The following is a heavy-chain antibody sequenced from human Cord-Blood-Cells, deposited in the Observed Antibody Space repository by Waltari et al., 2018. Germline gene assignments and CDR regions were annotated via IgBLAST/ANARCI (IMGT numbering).Heavy chain of an antibody. V-gene: IGHV4-34*01. Sequence: QVQLQQWGAGLLKPSETLSLTCAVYGGSFSGYYRSWIRQPPGKGLEWIGEINHSGSTNYNPSLKSRVTISVDTSKNQFSLKLSSVTAADTAVYYCARGRSGYYYPDYWGQGTLVTVSS. CDR1: GGSFSGYY. J-gene: IGHJ4*02. CDR3: ARGRSGYYYPDY. D-gene: IGHD3-3*01. CDR2: INHSGST.